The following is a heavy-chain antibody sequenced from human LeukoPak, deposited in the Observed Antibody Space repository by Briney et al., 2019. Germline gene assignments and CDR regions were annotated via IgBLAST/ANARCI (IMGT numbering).Heavy chain of an antibody. CDR1: EFTFSLYA. J-gene: IGHJ4*02. D-gene: IGHD1-14*01. CDR3: ARDTFQPGRIDC. V-gene: IGHV3-21*05. CDR2: INDVSGDI. Sequence: GGSLRLSCAASEFTFSLYAMNWVRQAPGKGREGVSYINDVSGDIHYADSVRGRFTISRDNAKNTLYLQMNSLRAEDTAVYYCARDTFQPGRIDCWGQGTLVIVSS.